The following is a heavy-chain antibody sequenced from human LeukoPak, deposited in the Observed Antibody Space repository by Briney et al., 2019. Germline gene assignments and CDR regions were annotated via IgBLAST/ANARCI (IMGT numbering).Heavy chain of an antibody. CDR3: ARAKAGYGDEGYFDY. CDR1: GGSISSYY. J-gene: IGHJ4*02. CDR2: IYYSGNT. D-gene: IGHD4-17*01. V-gene: IGHV4-59*01. Sequence: PSETLSLTCTVSGGSISSYYWSWIRQPPGKGLEWIGYIYYSGNTNYNPSLKSRVTISVDTSKNQFSLKLSSVTAADTAVYYCARAKAGYGDEGYFDYWGQGTLVTVSS.